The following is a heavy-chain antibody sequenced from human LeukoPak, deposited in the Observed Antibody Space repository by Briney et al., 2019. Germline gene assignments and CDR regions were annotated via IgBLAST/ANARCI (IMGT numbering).Heavy chain of an antibody. V-gene: IGHV3-30-3*01. CDR3: ARADSNY. CDR1: GFTFSTYA. Sequence: GGSLRLSCAASGFTFSTYAMHWVRQAPGKGLEWVALISYDGSNKYYADSVKGRFTISRDNSKNTLYLQMNSLRAEDTAVYYCARADSNYWGQGTLVTVSS. J-gene: IGHJ4*02. CDR2: ISYDGSNK.